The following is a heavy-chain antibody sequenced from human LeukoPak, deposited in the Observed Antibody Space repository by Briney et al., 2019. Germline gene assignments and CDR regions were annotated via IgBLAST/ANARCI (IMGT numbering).Heavy chain of an antibody. CDR2: ISGSGGST. J-gene: IGHJ3*02. CDR3: AKDKVDYYGSGSYYIDAFDI. Sequence: GGSLRLSCAASGFTFSSYAMSWVRQAPGKGLEWVSAISGSGGSTYYADSVKGRFTISRDNSKYTLYLQMNSLRAEDTAVYYCAKDKVDYYGSGSYYIDAFDIWGQGTMVTVSS. D-gene: IGHD3-10*01. V-gene: IGHV3-23*01. CDR1: GFTFSSYA.